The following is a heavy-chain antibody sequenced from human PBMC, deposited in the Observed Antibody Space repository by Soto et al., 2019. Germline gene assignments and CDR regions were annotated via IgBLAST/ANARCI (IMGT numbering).Heavy chain of an antibody. J-gene: IGHJ2*01. D-gene: IGHD3-9*01. CDR3: ASMEYDILTGDATPGLNWYLYX. CDR2: INAVNGNT. CDR1: GDTFTSYA. Sequence: ASVKVSCKASGDTFTSYAMHWVRQAPGQRLEWMGFINAVNGNTKYSQKFQGRVTITRDTSASTAYMELSSLRSEDTAVYYCASMEYDILTGDATPGLNWYLYXCRRGT. V-gene: IGHV1-3*01.